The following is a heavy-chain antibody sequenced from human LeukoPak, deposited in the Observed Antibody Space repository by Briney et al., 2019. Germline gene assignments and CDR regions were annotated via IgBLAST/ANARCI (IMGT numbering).Heavy chain of an antibody. D-gene: IGHD6-13*01. J-gene: IGHJ4*02. CDR2: INPNSGGT. V-gene: IGHV1-2*02. CDR1: GYTFTGYY. CDR3: ASGAAGIAAAGEYYFDY. Sequence: VASVKVSCKASGYTFTGYYMHWVRQAPGQGLEWMGWINPNSGGTNYAQKFQGRVTMTRDTSISTAYMELSRLRSDDTAVYYCASGAAGIAAAGEYYFDYWGQGTLVTVSS.